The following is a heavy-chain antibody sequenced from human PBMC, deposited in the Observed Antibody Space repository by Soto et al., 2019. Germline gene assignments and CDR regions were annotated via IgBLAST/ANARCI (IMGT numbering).Heavy chain of an antibody. J-gene: IGHJ6*02. V-gene: IGHV4-4*02. CDR1: GGSISSSNW. Sequence: KTSGTLSLTCAVSGGSISSSNWWSWVRQPPGKGLEWIGEIYHSGSTNYNPSLKSRVTISVDKSKNQFSLKLSSVTAADTAVYYCASSTYVDTAMGLYYYYYGMDVWGQGTTVTVSS. CDR3: ASSTYVDTAMGLYYYYYGMDV. D-gene: IGHD5-18*01. CDR2: IYHSGST.